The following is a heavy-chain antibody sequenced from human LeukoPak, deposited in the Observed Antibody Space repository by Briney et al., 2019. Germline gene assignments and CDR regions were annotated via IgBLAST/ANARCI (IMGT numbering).Heavy chain of an antibody. Sequence: GGSLRLSCAASGFTFSRYWMSWVRQAPGKGLEWVANIKQDGSEKYYVDSVKGRFTISRDNAKNSLYLQMNSLRAEDTAVYYCAKEGYSRGYYSYYYMDVWGKGTTVTVSS. J-gene: IGHJ6*03. V-gene: IGHV3-7*01. CDR1: GFTFSRYW. CDR2: IKQDGSEK. D-gene: IGHD6-13*01. CDR3: AKEGYSRGYYSYYYMDV.